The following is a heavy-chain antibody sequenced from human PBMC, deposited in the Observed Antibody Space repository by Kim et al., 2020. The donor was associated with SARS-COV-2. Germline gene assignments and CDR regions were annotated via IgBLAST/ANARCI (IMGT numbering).Heavy chain of an antibody. J-gene: IGHJ4*02. CDR3: VRGGIMTTPYYYDY. Sequence: GGSLRLSCAASGFIFSDHYMDWVRQAPGKGLEWVGRLRNKANSYTTEYAASVKGRFTISRDDSRNSLFLQMNSLKIEDTGVYYCVRGGIMTTPYYYDYWGQGTLVTVSS. V-gene: IGHV3-72*01. CDR1: GFIFSDHY. CDR2: LRNKANSYTT. D-gene: IGHD4-17*01.